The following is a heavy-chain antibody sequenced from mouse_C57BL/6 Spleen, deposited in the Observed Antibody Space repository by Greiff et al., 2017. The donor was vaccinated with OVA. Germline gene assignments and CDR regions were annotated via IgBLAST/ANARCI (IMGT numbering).Heavy chain of an antibody. V-gene: IGHV1-26*01. CDR3: ARYTTGTWYFDV. CDR1: GYTFTDYY. J-gene: IGHJ1*03. D-gene: IGHD4-1*02. CDR2: INPNNGGT. Sequence: VQLKQSGPELVKPGASVKISCKASGYTFTDYYMNWVKQSHGKSLEWIGDINPNNGGTSYNQKFKGKATLTVDKSSSTAYMELRSLTSEDSAVYYCARYTTGTWYFDVWGTGTTVTVSS.